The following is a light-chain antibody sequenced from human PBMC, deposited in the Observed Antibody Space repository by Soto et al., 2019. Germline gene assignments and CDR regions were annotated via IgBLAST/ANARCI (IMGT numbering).Light chain of an antibody. V-gene: IGLV2-14*01. J-gene: IGLJ2*01. CDR2: DVT. Sequence: QSVLTQPASVSGSPGQSITISCTGTSSDVGAYVFVSWYQQPPGKAPKLIIYDVTNRPSGVSSRFSGSKSGNTASLTISGLQAEDEADYYCSSYTSRNTPHVLFGGGTKLTVL. CDR3: SSYTSRNTPHVL. CDR1: SSDVGAYVF.